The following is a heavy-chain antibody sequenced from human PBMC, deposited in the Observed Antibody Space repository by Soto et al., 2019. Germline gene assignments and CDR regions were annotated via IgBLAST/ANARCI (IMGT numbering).Heavy chain of an antibody. V-gene: IGHV3-30*18. D-gene: IGHD2-15*01. CDR3: AKGGTSPKSLRLGDCSGGSCRDSVAFDI. CDR2: ISYDGSNK. Sequence: QVQLVESGGGVVQPGRSLRLSCAASGFTFSSYGMHWVRQAPGKVLEWVAVISYDGSNKYYADSVKGRFTISRDNSKNTLYLQMNSLRAEDTAVYYCAKGGTSPKSLRLGDCSGGSCRDSVAFDIWGKGTMVTVSS. J-gene: IGHJ3*02. CDR1: GFTFSSYG.